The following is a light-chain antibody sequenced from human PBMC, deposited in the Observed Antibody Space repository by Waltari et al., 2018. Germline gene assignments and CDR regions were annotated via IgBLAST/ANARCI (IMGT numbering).Light chain of an antibody. J-gene: IGKJ1*01. V-gene: IGKV1-39*01. CDR3: QQSYSTPPT. Sequence: DIQMTQSPSSLSASVGDRATITCRASQSIRSYLNWYQQKPGKAPKLLIYAASSLQSGVPSRFSGSGSGTDFTLTISSLQPEDFATYYCQQSYSTPPTFGQGTKVEIK. CDR1: QSIRSY. CDR2: AAS.